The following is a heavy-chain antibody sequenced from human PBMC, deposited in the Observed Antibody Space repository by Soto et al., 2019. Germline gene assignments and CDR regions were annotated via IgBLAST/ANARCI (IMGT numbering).Heavy chain of an antibody. CDR1: GFTFSSNA. CDR2: ISGSGGST. D-gene: IGHD3-3*01. Sequence: GGSLRLSCAASGFTFSSNAMSWVRQAPGKGLEWVSVISGSGGSTYYADSVKGRFTISRDNSKNTLYLQMNSLRAEDTAVYYCAHTYDFWSGWDGMGVWGQGTTVTVSS. J-gene: IGHJ6*02. CDR3: AHTYDFWSGWDGMGV. V-gene: IGHV3-23*01.